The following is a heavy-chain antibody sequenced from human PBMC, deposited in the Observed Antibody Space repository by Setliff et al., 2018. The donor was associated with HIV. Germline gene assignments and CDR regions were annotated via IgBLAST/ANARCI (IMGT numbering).Heavy chain of an antibody. Sequence: ASVKVSCKVSGATLTKLSIYWVRQAPGKGLEWMGGFDHEEGKIIYAQKFQGRVSMTEDTSTDTAYMDLSSLRSDDTAVYYCAAPSSVYIFGVLTPVSFDYWGQGTLVTVSS. CDR3: AAPSSVYIFGVLTPVSFDY. CDR2: FDHEEGKI. CDR1: GATLTKLS. D-gene: IGHD3-3*02. J-gene: IGHJ4*02. V-gene: IGHV1-24*01.